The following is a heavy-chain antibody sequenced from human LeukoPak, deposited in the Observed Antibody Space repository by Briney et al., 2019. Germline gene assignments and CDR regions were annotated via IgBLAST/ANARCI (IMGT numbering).Heavy chain of an antibody. CDR1: GFTFSSYG. Sequence: PGRSLRLSCAASGFTFSSYGMHWVRQAPGKGLEWVAVISYDGSNKYYADSVKGRFTISRDNSKNTLFLQMSSLRAEDTAIYYCAKAISQCTVSSCYSLLTSFDPWGQGTLVTVSS. V-gene: IGHV3-30*18. D-gene: IGHD2-15*01. J-gene: IGHJ5*02. CDR3: AKAISQCTVSSCYSLLTSFDP. CDR2: ISYDGSNK.